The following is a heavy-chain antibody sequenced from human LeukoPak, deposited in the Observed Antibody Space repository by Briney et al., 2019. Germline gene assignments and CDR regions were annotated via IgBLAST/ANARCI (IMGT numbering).Heavy chain of an antibody. CDR2: ISFSGDNS. Sequence: GGSLRLSCAASGFTFSDSAMTWVRQAPGKGLDWVSLISFSGDNSYYADSVKGRFTISRDNSKDTLVLQMNSLRAEDTAIYYCARDIQLSTWGLGTMVTVSS. J-gene: IGHJ3*01. V-gene: IGHV3-23*01. D-gene: IGHD5-24*01. CDR3: ARDIQLST. CDR1: GFTFSDSA.